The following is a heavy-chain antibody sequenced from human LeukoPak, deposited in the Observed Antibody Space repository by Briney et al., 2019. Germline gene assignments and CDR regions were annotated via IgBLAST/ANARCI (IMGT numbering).Heavy chain of an antibody. CDR3: AREDSGWDYYYYGMDV. CDR2: IYTSGST. D-gene: IGHD6-19*01. CDR1: GGSISSYY. Sequence: SETLSLTCTVSGGSISSYYWSWIRQPAGKGLEWIGRIYTSGSTNYNPSLKSRVTMSVDTSKSQFSLKLSSVTAADTAVYYCAREDSGWDYYYYGMDVWGQGTTVTVSS. V-gene: IGHV4-4*07. J-gene: IGHJ6*02.